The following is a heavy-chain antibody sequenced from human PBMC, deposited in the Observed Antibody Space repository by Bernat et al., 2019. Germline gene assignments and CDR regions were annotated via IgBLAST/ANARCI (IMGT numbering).Heavy chain of an antibody. J-gene: IGHJ5*02. V-gene: IGHV3-23*01. CDR3: AIARGYSSGFA. Sequence: EVQLLESGGGLVQPGGSLRLSCAASGFTFSSYAMSWVRQAPGKGLEWVSAISGSGGSTYYADSVKDRFTISRDNSKNTMYLQMNSLRAEDTAVYYFAIARGYSSGFAWGQGTLVTVSS. CDR2: ISGSGGST. D-gene: IGHD6-19*01. CDR1: GFTFSSYA.